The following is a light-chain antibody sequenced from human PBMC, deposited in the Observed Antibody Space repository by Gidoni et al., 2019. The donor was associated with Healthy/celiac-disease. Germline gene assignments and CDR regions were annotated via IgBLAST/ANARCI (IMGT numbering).Light chain of an antibody. CDR3: QQRSNWWT. CDR1: QSVSSY. V-gene: IGKV3-11*01. CDR2: EAS. Sequence: EIVLTQSPATLSLSPGERATLSCRASQSVSSYLAWYQQKPGQAPSLLIYEASNRATGIPARFSGSGSGTDFTLTISSLEPEDFAVYHCQQRSNWWTFGQGTKVEIK. J-gene: IGKJ1*01.